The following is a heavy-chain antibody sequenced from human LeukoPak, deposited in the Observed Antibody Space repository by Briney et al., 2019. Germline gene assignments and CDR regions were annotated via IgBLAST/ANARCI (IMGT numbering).Heavy chain of an antibody. CDR2: INHSGST. V-gene: IGHV4-34*01. CDR3: ARARCHSRRYCSSTSCYGFCWFDP. CDR1: GGSFSGYY. D-gene: IGHD2-2*01. J-gene: IGHJ5*02. Sequence: SETLSLTCAVYGGSFSGYYWSWIRQPPGKGLEWIGEINHSGSTNYNPSLKSRVTISVDTSKKQFSLKRRSATAADTAVYYCARARCHSRRYCSSTSCYGFCWFDPWGQGTLVTVSS.